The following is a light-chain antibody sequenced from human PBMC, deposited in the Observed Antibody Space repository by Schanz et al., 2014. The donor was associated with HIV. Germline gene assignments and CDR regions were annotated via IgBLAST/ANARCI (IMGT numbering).Light chain of an antibody. CDR2: DVS. CDR3: QSYDSSLSVVV. Sequence: QSALTQPPSASGSPGQSVTISCTGTSSDVGGYNYVSWYQQHPGKAPKLMIYDVSKRPSGVPDRFSGSKSGNTASLTISGLQAEDEADYYCQSYDSSLSVVVFGGGTKLTVL. J-gene: IGLJ2*01. CDR1: SSDVGGYNY. V-gene: IGLV2-8*01.